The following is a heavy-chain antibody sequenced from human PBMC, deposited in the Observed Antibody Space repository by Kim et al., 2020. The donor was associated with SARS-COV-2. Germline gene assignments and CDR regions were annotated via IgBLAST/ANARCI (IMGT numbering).Heavy chain of an antibody. V-gene: IGHV4-39*01. J-gene: IGHJ3*02. Sequence: YHNPPLKSRVTISVDTSKNQFSLKLSSVTATDTAVYYCATSPWLEGAQIWGQGTMVTVSS. CDR3: ATSPWLEGAQI. D-gene: IGHD6-19*01.